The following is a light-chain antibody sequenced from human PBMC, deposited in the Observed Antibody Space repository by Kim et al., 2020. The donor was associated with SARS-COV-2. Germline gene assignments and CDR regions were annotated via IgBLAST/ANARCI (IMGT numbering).Light chain of an antibody. CDR1: SSDVGGYNY. Sequence: GQWITISCTGTSSDVGGYNYVSWYQQHPGKAPKLMIYDVSNRPSGVSNRFSSSKSGNTASLTISGLQAEDEAEYYCSSYTSSSTVVFGGGTQLTVL. J-gene: IGLJ2*01. CDR2: DVS. CDR3: SSYTSSSTVV. V-gene: IGLV2-14*03.